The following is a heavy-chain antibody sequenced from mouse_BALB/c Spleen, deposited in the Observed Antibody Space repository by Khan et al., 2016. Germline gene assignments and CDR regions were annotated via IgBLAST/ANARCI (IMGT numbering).Heavy chain of an antibody. CDR2: INTNTGEP. CDR1: GYTFTNYG. J-gene: IGHJ4*01. Sequence: QFQLVQSGPELKKPGETVKISCKASGYTFTNYGMNWVKQAPGKGLKWMGWINTNTGEPTYAEEFKGRFAFSLETSASTAYLQINHLKNEDTATCFCERYYGSSYYAMDYWGQGTSGTVSS. CDR3: ERYYGSSYYAMDY. D-gene: IGHD1-1*01. V-gene: IGHV9-3*02.